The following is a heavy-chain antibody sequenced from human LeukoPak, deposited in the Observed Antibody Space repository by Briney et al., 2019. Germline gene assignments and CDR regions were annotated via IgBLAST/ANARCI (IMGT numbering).Heavy chain of an antibody. CDR1: GGSINSGGYY. V-gene: IGHV4-31*03. CDR2: VFYSGSA. J-gene: IGHJ5*02. CDR3: ASKLGGGRWFGP. D-gene: IGHD3-16*01. Sequence: SETLSLTCTVSGGSINSGGYYWSWIRQHPGKGLEWIGYVFYSGSAYYNPSLKSRVIISIDTSKNQFSLKLSSVTAADTAVFYCASKLGGGRWFGPWGQETLVTVSS.